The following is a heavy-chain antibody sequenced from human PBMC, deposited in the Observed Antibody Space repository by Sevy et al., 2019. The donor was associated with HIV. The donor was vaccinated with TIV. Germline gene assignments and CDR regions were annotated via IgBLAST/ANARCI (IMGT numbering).Heavy chain of an antibody. CDR3: ARDLADSSSWYGYFDY. CDR2: IYYSGST. Sequence: SETLSLTCTVSGGSISSADYNWNWIRQPPGKGLEWIGYIYYSGSTNYNPSLKSRVTISVNTSKNQFSLKLSSVTAADTAVYYCARDLADSSSWYGYFDYWGQGTLVTVSS. J-gene: IGHJ4*02. CDR1: GGSISSADYN. D-gene: IGHD6-13*01. V-gene: IGHV4-61*08.